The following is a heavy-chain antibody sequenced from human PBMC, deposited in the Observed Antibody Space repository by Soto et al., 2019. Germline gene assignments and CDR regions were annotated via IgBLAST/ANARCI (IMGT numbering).Heavy chain of an antibody. CDR1: GYSFTSYW. CDR3: ARLAVKVTAMAYGDYYYYMDV. V-gene: IGHV5-51*01. Sequence: GESLKISCKGSGYSFTSYWIGWVRQMPGKGLEWMGIIYPGDSDTRYSPSFQGQVTISADKSISTAYLQWSSLKASDTAMYYCARLAVKVTAMAYGDYYYYMDVWGKGTTVTVSS. J-gene: IGHJ6*03. CDR2: IYPGDSDT. D-gene: IGHD5-18*01.